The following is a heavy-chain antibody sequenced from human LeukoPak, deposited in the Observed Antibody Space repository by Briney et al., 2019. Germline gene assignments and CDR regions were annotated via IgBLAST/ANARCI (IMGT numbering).Heavy chain of an antibody. CDR2: IKPDGSEN. CDR1: GFSFSAYW. Sequence: GGSLRLSCAASGFSFSAYWMSWVRQAPGMGLEWVAHIKPDGSENYYVDSVKGRFSITRDNAQNSLYLQMNSLRAEDTAVYYCARGHHGMDVWGQGTTVTVSS. J-gene: IGHJ6*02. CDR3: ARGHHGMDV. V-gene: IGHV3-7*01.